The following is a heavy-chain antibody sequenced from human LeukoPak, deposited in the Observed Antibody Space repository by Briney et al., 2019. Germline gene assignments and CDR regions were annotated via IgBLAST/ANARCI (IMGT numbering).Heavy chain of an antibody. CDR3: ARVVGRGFEYFQH. D-gene: IGHD3-10*01. V-gene: IGHV1-8*03. CDR1: GYTFTSYD. CDR2: MNPNSGNT. J-gene: IGHJ1*01. Sequence: ASVKVSCKASGYTFTSYDINWVRQATGQGLEWMGWMNPNSGNTGYAQKFQGRVTITRNTSISTAYMELSSLRSEDTVVYYCARVVGRGFEYFQHWGQGTLVTVSS.